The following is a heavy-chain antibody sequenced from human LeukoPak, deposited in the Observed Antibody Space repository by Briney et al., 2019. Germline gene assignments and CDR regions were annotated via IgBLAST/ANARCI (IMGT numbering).Heavy chain of an antibody. Sequence: PGGSLRLSCAASGFTFSSYAMHWVRQAPGKGLEWVAVISYDGSNKYYADSVKGRFTISRDNSKNTLYLQMNSLRAEDTAVYYCVRSHYTLPYYFDYWGQGTLVTVSS. D-gene: IGHD1-26*01. CDR3: VRSHYTLPYYFDY. CDR2: ISYDGSNK. J-gene: IGHJ4*02. V-gene: IGHV3-30-3*01. CDR1: GFTFSSYA.